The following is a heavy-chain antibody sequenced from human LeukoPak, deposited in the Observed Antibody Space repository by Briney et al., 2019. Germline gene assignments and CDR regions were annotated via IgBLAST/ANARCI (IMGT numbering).Heavy chain of an antibody. Sequence: VASVKVSCKASGYTFTGYYMHWVRQAPGQGLEWMGWINPNSGGTNYAQKFQGRVTMTRDTSISTAYIELGSLISDDTAMYYCARFSGSSKFDYWGREPWSPSPQ. J-gene: IGHJ4*02. CDR3: ARFSGSSKFDY. CDR2: INPNSGGT. V-gene: IGHV1-2*02. CDR1: GYTFTGYY. D-gene: IGHD1-26*01.